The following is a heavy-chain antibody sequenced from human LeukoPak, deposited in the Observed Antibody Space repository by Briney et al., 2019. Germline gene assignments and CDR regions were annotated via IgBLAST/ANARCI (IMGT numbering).Heavy chain of an antibody. Sequence: PGGSLRLSCVGSGFTFSDHYMDWVRQAPGKGLEWVGRTRNKGNSYAIEYAASVKGRFTISRDDSKNSLYLQMNSLKTEDTAVCYCARGVAYYYDSSGFYYLDYWGQGTLVTVSS. CDR3: ARGVAYYYDSSGFYYLDY. CDR2: TRNKGNSYAI. CDR1: GFTFSDHY. J-gene: IGHJ4*02. V-gene: IGHV3-72*01. D-gene: IGHD3-22*01.